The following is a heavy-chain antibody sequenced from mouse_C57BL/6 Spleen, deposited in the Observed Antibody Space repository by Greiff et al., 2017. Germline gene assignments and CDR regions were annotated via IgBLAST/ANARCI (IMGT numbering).Heavy chain of an antibody. D-gene: IGHD2-3*01. J-gene: IGHJ1*03. Sequence: QVQLKQSGPELVKPGASVKISCKASGYAFSSSWMNWVKQRPGKGLEWIGRIYPGDGDTNYNGKFKGKATLTADNSSSTAYMQLSSLTSEDSAVYFCARSDDGYPYWYFDVWGTGTTVTVAS. CDR3: ARSDDGYPYWYFDV. CDR2: IYPGDGDT. V-gene: IGHV1-82*01. CDR1: GYAFSSSW.